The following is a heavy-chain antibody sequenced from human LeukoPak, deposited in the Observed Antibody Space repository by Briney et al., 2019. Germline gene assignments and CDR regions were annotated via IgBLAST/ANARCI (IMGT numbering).Heavy chain of an antibody. CDR2: IWYDGSNK. V-gene: IGHV3-33*01. J-gene: IGHJ4*02. Sequence: PGGSLRLSCAASGFTFSSYGMHWVRQAPGKGLEWVAVIWYDGSNKYYADSVKGRSTISRDNSKNTLYLQMSSLRAEDTAVYYCARSYSSGWYYFDYWGQGTLVTVSS. CDR1: GFTFSSYG. D-gene: IGHD6-19*01. CDR3: ARSYSSGWYYFDY.